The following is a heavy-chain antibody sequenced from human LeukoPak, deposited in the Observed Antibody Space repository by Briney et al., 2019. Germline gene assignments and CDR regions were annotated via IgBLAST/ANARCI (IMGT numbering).Heavy chain of an antibody. CDR2: IYYSGST. V-gene: IGHV4-59*08. J-gene: IGHJ5*02. Sequence: PSETLSLTCTVSGGSISSYYWSWIRQPPGKGLEWIGYIYYSGSTNYNPSLKSRVTISVDTSKNQFSLKLSSVTAADTAVYYCARLTTVTRGFDPWGQGTLVTVSS. CDR1: GGSISSYY. D-gene: IGHD4-17*01. CDR3: ARLTTVTRGFDP.